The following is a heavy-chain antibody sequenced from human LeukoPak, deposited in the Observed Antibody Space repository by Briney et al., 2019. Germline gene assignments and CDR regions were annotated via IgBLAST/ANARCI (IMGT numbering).Heavy chain of an antibody. J-gene: IGHJ5*02. CDR2: IIPIFGTA. V-gene: IGHV1-69*13. Sequence: SVKLSCKPSIGTFSSYSTSWVRQPPREGLEWVGGIIPIFGTANYAQKFQGRVTITADESKSTAYMELSSLRSEDTAVYYCARENLIVVVTAIHKYNWFDPWGQGTLVTVSS. CDR3: ARENLIVVVTAIHKYNWFDP. D-gene: IGHD2-21*02. CDR1: IGTFSSYS.